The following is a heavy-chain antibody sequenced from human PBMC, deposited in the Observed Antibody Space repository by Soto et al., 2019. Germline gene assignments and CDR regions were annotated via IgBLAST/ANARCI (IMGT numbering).Heavy chain of an antibody. V-gene: IGHV1-69*01. D-gene: IGHD6-6*01. CDR1: VGTFSNYA. Sequence: QVQLVQSGAEVKKPGSSVKVSCKASVGTFSNYAISWVRQAPGQGLVWMGGFIPVFGTTHYAQKFEGRVTITADDYTNTDMERRGLRSEDTALYYCERSIGSSSFYFDFWGQGTLIPVSS. CDR2: FIPVFGTT. CDR3: ERSIGSSSFYFDF. J-gene: IGHJ4*02.